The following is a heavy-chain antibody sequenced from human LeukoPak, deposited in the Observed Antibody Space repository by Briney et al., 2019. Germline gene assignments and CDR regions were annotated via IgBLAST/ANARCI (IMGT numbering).Heavy chain of an antibody. J-gene: IGHJ4*02. Sequence: PGGSLTLSCAASGFTFSTGWMSWVRQGPGKGKEWVANIKQDGSEKYYIDSVKGRFTISRDNAKNSLYLQMNSLRAEDTAMYYCARDSAGNDYWGQGTLVTVSS. CDR1: GFTFSTGW. CDR3: ARDSAGNDY. D-gene: IGHD6-13*01. CDR2: IKQDGSEK. V-gene: IGHV3-7*01.